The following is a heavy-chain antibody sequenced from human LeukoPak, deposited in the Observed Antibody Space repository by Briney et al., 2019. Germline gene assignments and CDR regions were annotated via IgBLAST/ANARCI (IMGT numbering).Heavy chain of an antibody. Sequence: PGGSLRLSCAASGFTFSSYWMSWVRQAPGKGLEWVANIKQDGSEKYYVDSVKGRFTISRDNAKNSLYLQMNSLRAEDTAVYYCARDQTQYYYYYYMDVWGKGTTVTVSS. V-gene: IGHV3-7*01. CDR1: GFTFSSYW. CDR2: IKQDGSEK. CDR3: ARDQTQYYYYYYMDV. J-gene: IGHJ6*03.